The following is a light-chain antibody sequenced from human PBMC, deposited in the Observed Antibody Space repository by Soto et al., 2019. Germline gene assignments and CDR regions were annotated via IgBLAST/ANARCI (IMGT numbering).Light chain of an antibody. V-gene: IGLV1-44*01. CDR1: SSNIGSNT. CDR2: SNN. Sequence: QSVLTQPPSASGTPGQRVTISCSGSSSNIGSNTVNWYQQLPGTAPKLLIYSNNQRPSGVPDRFSGSKPGTSASLAISGLQSEDEADYYCAAWDDSLNGGVFGGGTKXT. CDR3: AAWDDSLNGGV. J-gene: IGLJ3*02.